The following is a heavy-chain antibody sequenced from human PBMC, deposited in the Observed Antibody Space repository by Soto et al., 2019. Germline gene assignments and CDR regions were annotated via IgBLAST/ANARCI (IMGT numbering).Heavy chain of an antibody. J-gene: IGHJ4*02. CDR3: ARGGGFDSFDY. V-gene: IGHV4-30-2*01. Sequence: PTDTLSLTCTASGASITYGAYSWSWLRQTPGKGLEWIGYINHLETTFYNPSFESRLTLSIDRTKNQFSLNLKSMSAADRAVYFCARGGGFDSFDYWGQGILVTVSS. CDR2: INHLETT. D-gene: IGHD3-10*01. CDR1: GASITYGAYS.